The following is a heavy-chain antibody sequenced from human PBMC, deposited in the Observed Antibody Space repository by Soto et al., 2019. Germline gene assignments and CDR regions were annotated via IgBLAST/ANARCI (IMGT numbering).Heavy chain of an antibody. V-gene: IGHV1-46*01. CDR2: INPSGGSA. D-gene: IGHD2-8*01. CDR1: GYTFTSHY. J-gene: IGHJ5*02. CDR3: ARPPPDGSNAACYPYWFDP. Sequence: ASVKVSCKASGYTFTSHYIHWVRQAPGQGLEWMGIINPSGGSATYAQKFQGRVVMTRDTSTSTVDMELSSLRSEDAAVYYCARPPPDGSNAACYPYWFDPWGQGTQVTVSS.